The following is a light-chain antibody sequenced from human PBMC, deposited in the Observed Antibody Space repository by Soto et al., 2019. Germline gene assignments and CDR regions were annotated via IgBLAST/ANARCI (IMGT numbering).Light chain of an antibody. Sequence: QSVLTQSPSVSGAPGQRVTISCTGSSSNIGAGYDVHWYQQLPGTAPKLLIYGDSHRPSGIPDRFSGFRSGASASLAITGLQAEDEADYYCQSYDTSLSGSEVFGGGTKLTVL. CDR2: GDS. J-gene: IGLJ3*02. CDR3: QSYDTSLSGSEV. V-gene: IGLV1-40*01. CDR1: SSNIGAGYD.